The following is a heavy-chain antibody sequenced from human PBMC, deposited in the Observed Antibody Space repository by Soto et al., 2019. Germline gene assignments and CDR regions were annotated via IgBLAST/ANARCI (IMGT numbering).Heavy chain of an antibody. Sequence: QLQESGPGLVKPSETLSLTCSVSDDSIRSFFWTWIRQPPGRGLEWIGNIYYSVSTNYNPSLKNRVTMSVDTSKNQFSLMLTSVTAADTAVYYCARPSGSYSYYYGMDVWGQGTTVTVSS. CDR2: IYYSVST. D-gene: IGHD1-26*01. CDR1: DDSIRSFF. CDR3: ARPSGSYSYYYGMDV. J-gene: IGHJ6*02. V-gene: IGHV4-59*01.